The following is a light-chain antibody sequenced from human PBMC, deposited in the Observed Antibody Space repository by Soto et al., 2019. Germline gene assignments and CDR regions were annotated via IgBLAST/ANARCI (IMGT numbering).Light chain of an antibody. CDR3: GTWDSSLSAVV. V-gene: IGLV1-51*01. J-gene: IGLJ2*01. CDR1: SSNIENNY. CDR2: DNN. Sequence: QSALTQPPSVSAAPGQKVTISCSGSSSNIENNYVSWYQQLPRTAPRLLIYDNNKRPSGISDRFSGSKSGTSATLGITGLQTGDEADYYCGTWDSSLSAVVFGGGTKVTVL.